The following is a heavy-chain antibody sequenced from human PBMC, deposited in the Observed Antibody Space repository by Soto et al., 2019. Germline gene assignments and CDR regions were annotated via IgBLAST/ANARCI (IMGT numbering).Heavy chain of an antibody. CDR2: IKSKTDGGTT. J-gene: IGHJ6*02. CDR3: TTDYSNYYYYGMDV. V-gene: IGHV3-15*01. D-gene: IGHD4-4*01. Sequence: GESLKISCAASGFTFSNAWMSWVRQAPGKGLEWVGRIKSKTDGGTTDYAAPVKGRFTISRDDSKNTLYLQMNSLKTEDTAVYYCTTDYSNYYYYGMDVWGQGTTVTVSS. CDR1: GFTFSNAW.